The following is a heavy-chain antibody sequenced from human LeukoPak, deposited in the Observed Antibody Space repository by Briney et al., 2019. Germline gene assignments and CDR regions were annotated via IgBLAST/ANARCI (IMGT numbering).Heavy chain of an antibody. CDR3: ASGTGPPDY. CDR1: GFTFDDYA. Sequence: GGSLRLSCAASGFTFDDYAMHWVRQAPGKGLEWVSGISWNSGSIGYADSVKGRFTISRDNAKNSLYLQMNSLRAEDTALYYCASGTGPPDYWGQGTLVTVSS. J-gene: IGHJ4*02. V-gene: IGHV3-9*01. CDR2: ISWNSGSI. D-gene: IGHD6-25*01.